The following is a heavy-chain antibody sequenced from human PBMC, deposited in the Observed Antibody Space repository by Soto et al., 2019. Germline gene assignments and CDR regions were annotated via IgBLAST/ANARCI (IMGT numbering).Heavy chain of an antibody. Sequence: SETLSLTCAVYGGSFSGYYWSWIRQPPGKGLEWIGEINHSGSTNYNPSLKSRVTISVDTSKNQFSLKLSSVTAADTAVYYCARGGSYGSGSYYNVGIAVDYWGQGTLVTVSS. D-gene: IGHD3-10*01. CDR3: ARGGSYGSGSYYNVGIAVDY. J-gene: IGHJ4*02. CDR1: GGSFSGYY. CDR2: INHSGST. V-gene: IGHV4-34*01.